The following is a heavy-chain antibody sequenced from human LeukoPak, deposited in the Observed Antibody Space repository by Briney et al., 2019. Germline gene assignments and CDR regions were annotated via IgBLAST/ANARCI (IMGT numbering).Heavy chain of an antibody. D-gene: IGHD1-14*01. CDR1: GFTFSGHW. Sequence: GGSLRLSCAASGFTFSGHWMSWVRQAPGKGLEWVANINQGGSDKYYVDSVKGRFTISRDNANNLLYLQMTSLRGEDTAVYYCTRDRSRAEDDWGQGTLVTVSS. CDR2: INQGGSDK. V-gene: IGHV3-7*01. J-gene: IGHJ4*02. CDR3: TRDRSRAEDD.